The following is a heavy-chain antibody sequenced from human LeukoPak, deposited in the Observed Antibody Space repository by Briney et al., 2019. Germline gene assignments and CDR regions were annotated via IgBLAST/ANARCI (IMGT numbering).Heavy chain of an antibody. V-gene: IGHV3-23*01. Sequence: GGSLRLSCAASGFTVSSNYMSWVRQAPGKGLEWVSAISSSGGNTDYAHSVKGRFTISRDYSKNTLYLQMNSLRADDTAVYYCAKSNGDGWYSPVDYWGQGTLVTVFS. D-gene: IGHD2-15*01. CDR3: AKSNGDGWYSPVDY. CDR1: GFTVSSNY. CDR2: ISSSGGNT. J-gene: IGHJ4*02.